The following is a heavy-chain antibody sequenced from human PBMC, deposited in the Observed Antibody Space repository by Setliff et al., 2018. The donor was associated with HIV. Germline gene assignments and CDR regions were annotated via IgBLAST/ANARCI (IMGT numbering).Heavy chain of an antibody. CDR2: ISAYNGNT. CDR3: ARAGGFCNAATCLRGYDAFDI. CDR1: GYTFTSYG. J-gene: IGHJ3*02. Sequence: ASVKVSCKASGYTFTSYGLNWVRQAPGQGLEWMGWISAYNGNTNYAQKLQGRVTMTTDTSTSTAYMELRSLRSDDTAVYYCARAGGFCNAATCLRGYDAFDIWGQGTTVTVSS. D-gene: IGHD2-15*01. V-gene: IGHV1-18*01.